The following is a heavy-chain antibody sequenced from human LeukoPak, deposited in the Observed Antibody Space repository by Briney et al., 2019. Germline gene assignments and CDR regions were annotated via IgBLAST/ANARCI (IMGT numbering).Heavy chain of an antibody. V-gene: IGHV3-7*01. CDR1: GFTFSSYW. CDR2: IKKDGSEK. J-gene: IGHJ5*02. D-gene: IGHD6-19*01. CDR3: AREGGSDWYSGWFDP. Sequence: PGGSLRLSCTASGFTFSSYWMSWVRQAPGKGLEWVANIKKDGSEKKYVDSVRGRFIISRGNAKNSLYLQMNSLRAEDTALYYCAREGGSDWYSGWFDPWGQGTLVTVSS.